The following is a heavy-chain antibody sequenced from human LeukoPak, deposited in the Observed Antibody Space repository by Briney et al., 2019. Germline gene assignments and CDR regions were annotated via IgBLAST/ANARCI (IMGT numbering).Heavy chain of an antibody. D-gene: IGHD3-22*01. CDR2: ISGSGGST. CDR1: GFTFSSYA. J-gene: IGHJ6*02. Sequence: PGGSLRLSCAASGFTFSSYAMSWVRQAPGEGLEWVSAISGSGGSTYYADSVKGRFTISRDNSKNTLYLQMNSLRAEDTAVYYCAKDLKAPYYYDSSGYSYGMDVWGQGTTVTVSS. CDR3: AKDLKAPYYYDSSGYSYGMDV. V-gene: IGHV3-23*01.